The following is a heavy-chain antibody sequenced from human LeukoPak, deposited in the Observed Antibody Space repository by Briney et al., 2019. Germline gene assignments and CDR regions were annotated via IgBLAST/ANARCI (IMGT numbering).Heavy chain of an antibody. CDR1: GFTFSGYA. CDR2: ISGSGGST. CDR3: AKGRVVPARRMDV. V-gene: IGHV3-23*01. Sequence: GGSLRLSCAASGFTFSGYAMSWVRQAPGEGLEWVSAISGSGGSTYYADSVKGRFTISRDNSKNTLYLRMNSLRAADPAVYYCAKGRVVPARRMDVWGEGATVTVSS. D-gene: IGHD2-2*01. J-gene: IGHJ6*04.